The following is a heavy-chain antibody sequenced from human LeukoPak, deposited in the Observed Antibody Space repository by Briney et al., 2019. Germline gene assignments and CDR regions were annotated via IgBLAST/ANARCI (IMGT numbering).Heavy chain of an antibody. V-gene: IGHV1-2*06. CDR1: GYTFTGSY. CDR3: ARDGYSYGCD. CDR2: INPHNGDT. D-gene: IGHD5-18*01. Sequence: ASVKVSCKASGYTFTGSYIHWVRQAPGQGLEWMGQINPHNGDTIYTQKFQGRVTMTRDTSISTAYMELTRLTSDDTAVYYCARDGYSYGCDWGQGTLVTVSS. J-gene: IGHJ4*02.